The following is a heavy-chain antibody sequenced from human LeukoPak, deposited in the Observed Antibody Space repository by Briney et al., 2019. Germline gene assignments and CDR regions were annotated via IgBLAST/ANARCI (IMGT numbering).Heavy chain of an antibody. J-gene: IGHJ4*02. CDR1: GFPFSNFW. Sequence: GGSLRLSCAASGFPFSNFWMHWVRQAPGKGLQWVSRINDDESNRSYADSVEGRSTISRDNAKKMLYLQMNSLRAEDTAVYYCTTGYGDYVTPFHYWGQGTLVTVTS. CDR3: TTGYGDYVTPFHY. V-gene: IGHV3-74*01. CDR2: INDDESNR. D-gene: IGHD4-17*01.